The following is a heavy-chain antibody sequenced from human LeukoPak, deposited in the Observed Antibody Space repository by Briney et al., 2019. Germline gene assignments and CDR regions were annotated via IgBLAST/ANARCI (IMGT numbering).Heavy chain of an antibody. CDR3: ARDPLSSVGDTIGHFQH. D-gene: IGHD1-26*01. Sequence: SVKVSCKASGGTFSSYAISWVRQAPGQGREWMGRIIPIFGTANYAQKFQGRVTITTDESTSTAYMELSSLRSEDTAVYYCARDPLSSVGDTIGHFQHWGQGTLVTVSS. V-gene: IGHV1-69*05. CDR1: GGTFSSYA. CDR2: IIPIFGTA. J-gene: IGHJ1*01.